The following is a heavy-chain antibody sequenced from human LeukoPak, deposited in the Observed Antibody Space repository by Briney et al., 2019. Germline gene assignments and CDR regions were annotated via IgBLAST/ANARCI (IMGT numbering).Heavy chain of an antibody. V-gene: IGHV5-51*01. Sequence: GESLKISCKSSGYSFTNYWIGWVRQMPGKGLGWMGIIYPDDSDTRYSPSFQGQVTISVDKSISTAYLQWSSLKASDTAMYYCAKLGAYTSSWYGFVDYWGQGTLITVSS. CDR1: GYSFTNYW. D-gene: IGHD6-19*01. CDR2: IYPDDSDT. J-gene: IGHJ4*02. CDR3: AKLGAYTSSWYGFVDY.